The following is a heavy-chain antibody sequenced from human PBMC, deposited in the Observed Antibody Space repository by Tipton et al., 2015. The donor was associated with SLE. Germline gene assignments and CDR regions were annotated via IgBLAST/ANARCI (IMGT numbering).Heavy chain of an antibody. V-gene: IGHV3-9*01. CDR3: ARGTSGYCAGECFDAFDI. CDR1: GFTFDDYS. CDR2: INWNSRSI. Sequence: SLRLSCAASGFTFDDYSMHWVRQAPGKGLEWVSGINWNSRSIGYADSVKGRFTISRDNAKNSLYLQMKSLRADDTAVYYCARGTSGYCAGECFDAFDIWGQGTMVTVSS. J-gene: IGHJ3*02. D-gene: IGHD2-21*01.